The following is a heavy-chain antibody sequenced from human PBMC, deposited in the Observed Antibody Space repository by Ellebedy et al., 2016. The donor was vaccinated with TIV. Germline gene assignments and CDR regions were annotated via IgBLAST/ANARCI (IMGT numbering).Heavy chain of an antibody. CDR2: IYYSGST. J-gene: IGHJ4*02. Sequence: SETLSLTXTVSGGSISSSSYYWGWIRQPPGKGLEWIGSIYYSGSTYYNPSLKSRVTISVDTSKNQFSLKLSSVTAADTAVYYCARQLSAPFWYSSGWYSGGGSFDYWGQGTLVTVSS. D-gene: IGHD6-19*01. CDR1: GGSISSSSYY. CDR3: ARQLSAPFWYSSGWYSGGGSFDY. V-gene: IGHV4-39*07.